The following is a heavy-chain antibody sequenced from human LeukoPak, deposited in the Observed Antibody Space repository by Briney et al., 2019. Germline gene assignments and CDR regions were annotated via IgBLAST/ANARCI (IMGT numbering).Heavy chain of an antibody. Sequence: GGSLRLSCAASGFTFRSHSLDWVRQAPGKGLEWVSSITGSGSIQYADSVKGRFTNSRDNAKNSLYLQMNSLRAEDTAVYYCVRDVIHSYFDIWGQGILVTVSS. J-gene: IGHJ4*02. CDR1: GFTFRSHS. CDR3: VRDVIHSYFDI. V-gene: IGHV3-21*01. D-gene: IGHD2-21*01. CDR2: ITGSGSI.